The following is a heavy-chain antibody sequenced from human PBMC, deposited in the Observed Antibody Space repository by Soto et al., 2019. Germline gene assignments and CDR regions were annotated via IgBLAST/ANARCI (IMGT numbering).Heavy chain of an antibody. V-gene: IGHV3-23*04. CDR3: AKLLTLNLGGRNWFDP. CDR1: GCTFSNYA. J-gene: IGHJ5*02. D-gene: IGHD3-22*01. CDR2: IDGGGTST. Sequence: EVQLVESGGGLVQPGGSLRLSCEASGCTFSNYAMSWVRQAPGKGLEGVSAIDGGGTSTSYADSVKGRFTIARDNYKKTLLLQMNRLRAEETAIYYCAKLLTLNLGGRNWFDPGGQGTLVTVSS.